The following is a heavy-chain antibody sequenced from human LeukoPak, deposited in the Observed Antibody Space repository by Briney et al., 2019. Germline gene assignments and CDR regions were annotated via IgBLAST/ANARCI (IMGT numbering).Heavy chain of an antibody. D-gene: IGHD6-13*01. V-gene: IGHV3-23*01. CDR2: ISGSGGST. CDR3: AKMNDGIAAAMIPYFDY. CDR1: GFTFSSYA. J-gene: IGHJ4*02. Sequence: GGSLRLSCAASGFTFSSYAMSWVRQAPGKGLEWVSAISGSGGSTYYADSVKGRFTISRDNSKNTLYLQMNGLRAEDTAVYYCAKMNDGIAAAMIPYFDYWGQGTLVTVSS.